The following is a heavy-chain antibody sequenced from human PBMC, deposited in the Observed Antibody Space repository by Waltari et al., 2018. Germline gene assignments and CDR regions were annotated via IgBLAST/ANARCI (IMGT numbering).Heavy chain of an antibody. CDR2: INGGNGQT. CDR3: AAGPSPDFGRY. Sequence: QIHFVQSGAEVKKAGASVTVSCKASTNAFVIYAIHWVRQAPGQGLAWMGWINGGNGQTKFSQKLQDRLSITRDRSVNTAHLELRRLTSEDTAMYYCAAGPSPDFGRYWGQGTQVTVSS. CDR1: TNAFVIYA. J-gene: IGHJ4*02. V-gene: IGHV1-3*01. D-gene: IGHD6-13*01.